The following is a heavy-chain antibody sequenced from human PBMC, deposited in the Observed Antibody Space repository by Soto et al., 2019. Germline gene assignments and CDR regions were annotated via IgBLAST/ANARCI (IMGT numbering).Heavy chain of an antibody. CDR3: ARGGHYDFWSGSPHGADYMDV. CDR1: GYTFTSYG. CDR2: ISAYNGNT. V-gene: IGHV1-18*01. Sequence: ASVKVSCKASGYTFTSYGISWVRQAPGQGLEWMGWISAYNGNTNYAQKLQGRVTMTTDTSTSTAYMELRSLRSDDTAVYYCARGGHYDFWSGSPHGADYMDVWGKGTTVTVSS. D-gene: IGHD3-3*01. J-gene: IGHJ6*03.